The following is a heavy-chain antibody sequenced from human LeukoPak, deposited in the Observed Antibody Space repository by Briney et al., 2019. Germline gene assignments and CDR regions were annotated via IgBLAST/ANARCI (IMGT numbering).Heavy chain of an antibody. CDR2: ISGSGGTT. Sequence: PGGSLRLSCAASGFTFSSYAMSWVRQAPGKGLEWVSGISGSGGTTYYADSVQGRFTISRDNSKKTLFLQMNSLRAEDTAVYYCAKGDVVTAIFPLDYWGQGTLVIVSS. D-gene: IGHD5-12*01. CDR3: AKGDVVTAIFPLDY. V-gene: IGHV3-23*01. J-gene: IGHJ4*02. CDR1: GFTFSSYA.